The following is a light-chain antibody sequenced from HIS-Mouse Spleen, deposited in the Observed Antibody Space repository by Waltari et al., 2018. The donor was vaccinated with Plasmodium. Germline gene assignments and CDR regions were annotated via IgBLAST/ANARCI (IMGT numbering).Light chain of an antibody. V-gene: IGKV3-15*01. CDR3: QQYNNWSFT. J-gene: IGKJ3*01. CDR1: QSVSSN. CDR2: GAS. Sequence: EIVMTHSPATLSVSPEERATLSCRASQSVSSNLAWYQQKPGQAPRLLIYGASTRATGIPARFSGSGSGTEFTITISSLQSEDFAVYYCQQYNNWSFTFGPGTKVDIK.